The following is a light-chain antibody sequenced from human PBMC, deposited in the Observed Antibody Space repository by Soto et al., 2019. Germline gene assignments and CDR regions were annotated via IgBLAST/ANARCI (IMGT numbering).Light chain of an antibody. V-gene: IGKV3-15*01. Sequence: EIVMTQSPATLSVSPGERATLSCRASQSVSNNLAWYQQKPGQAPRLLIYGASTRATGIPARFSGSGSGTDFTLTISRLEPEDFAVYYCQQYGSSQGFTFGPGTKVDIK. CDR1: QSVSNN. CDR3: QQYGSSQGFT. CDR2: GAS. J-gene: IGKJ3*01.